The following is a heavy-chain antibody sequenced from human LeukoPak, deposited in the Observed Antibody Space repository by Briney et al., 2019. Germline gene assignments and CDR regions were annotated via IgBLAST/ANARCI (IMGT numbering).Heavy chain of an antibody. CDR1: GLIFDDYA. CDR2: ISWNSGSI. CDR3: AKDWDYYDSSGRWGAFDI. Sequence: GRPLRLSCAASGLIFDDYAMHWVRQAPGKGLEWVSGISWNSGSIEYADSVKGRFTISRDNAKKSLFLQMNSLRAEDTALYYCAKDWDYYDSSGRWGAFDIWSQGTMATVSS. V-gene: IGHV3-9*01. D-gene: IGHD3-22*01. J-gene: IGHJ3*02.